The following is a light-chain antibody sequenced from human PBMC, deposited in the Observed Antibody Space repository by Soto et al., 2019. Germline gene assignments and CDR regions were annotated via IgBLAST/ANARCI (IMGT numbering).Light chain of an antibody. V-gene: IGKV3-15*01. J-gene: IGKJ1*01. CDR3: QRYNNWPWT. CDR2: GAF. Sequence: EIVMTQSPATLSVSPGEGVTLSCRASQSMTTKLAWYQQKPGQAPRLLIHGAFTRATGIPARLSGSVSGTEFTLTISTMQSEEWAVDDCQRYNNWPWTFGQGTKVDIK. CDR1: QSMTTK.